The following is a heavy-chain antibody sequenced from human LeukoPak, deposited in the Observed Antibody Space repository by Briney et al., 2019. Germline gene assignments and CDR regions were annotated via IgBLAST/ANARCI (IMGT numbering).Heavy chain of an antibody. Sequence: PSETLSLTCAVSSGPLSDYSWAWIRQPPGQGLEWIADIDHIGNTKYNPSLKSRVTLSVDTSKRQCSLKMNSVTAADSAIYYCAKVGQWLDWGRGTLVTVSS. D-gene: IGHD6-19*01. V-gene: IGHV4-34*01. CDR2: IDHIGNT. CDR3: AKVGQWLD. CDR1: SGPLSDYS. J-gene: IGHJ4*02.